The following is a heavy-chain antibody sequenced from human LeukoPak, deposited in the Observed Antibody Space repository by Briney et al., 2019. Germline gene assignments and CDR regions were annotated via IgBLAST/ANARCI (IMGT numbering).Heavy chain of an antibody. J-gene: IGHJ5*02. Sequence: TSETLSLTCTVSGGSISSSSYYWGWIRQPPGKGLEWIGSIYYSGSTYYNPSLKSRVTISVDTSKNQFSLKLSSVTAADTAVYYCARDSDYYGSGYRDWFDPWGQGTLVTVSS. D-gene: IGHD3-10*01. CDR1: GGSISSSSYY. CDR3: ARDSDYYGSGYRDWFDP. V-gene: IGHV4-39*07. CDR2: IYYSGST.